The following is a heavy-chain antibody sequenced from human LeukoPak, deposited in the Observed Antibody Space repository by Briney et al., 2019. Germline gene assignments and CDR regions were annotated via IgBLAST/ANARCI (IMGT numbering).Heavy chain of an antibody. CDR1: GFTVSSNY. D-gene: IGHD1-26*01. V-gene: IGHV3-53*01. CDR3: ARVRYVGSYLKRLDY. CDR2: IYSGGST. J-gene: IGHJ4*02. Sequence: GGSLRLSCAASGFTVSSNYMSWVRQAPGKGLEWVSVIYSGGSTYYADSVKGRFTISRDNSKNTLYLQMNSLRAEDTAVHYCARVRYVGSYLKRLDYWGQGTLVTVSS.